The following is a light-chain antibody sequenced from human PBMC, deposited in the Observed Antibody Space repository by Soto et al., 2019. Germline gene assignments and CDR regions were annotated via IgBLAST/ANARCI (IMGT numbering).Light chain of an antibody. V-gene: IGKV3-11*01. J-gene: IGKJ4*01. CDR2: DAS. CDR3: QQRYNSLT. CDR1: HSIIIS. Sequence: EIVLTQSPATLSLSPGERATHSCRASHSIIISLAWYQQKPGQAPRLLVYDASNRANDIPARFSGRGFGTDFTLTISSLEPEDFAVYYCQQRYNSLTFGGGTKVEIK.